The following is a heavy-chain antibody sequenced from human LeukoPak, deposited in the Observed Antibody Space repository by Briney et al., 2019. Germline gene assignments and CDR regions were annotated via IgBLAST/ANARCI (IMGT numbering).Heavy chain of an antibody. V-gene: IGHV3-23*01. CDR3: AKVVGYCSGGSCYSPFDY. D-gene: IGHD2-15*01. J-gene: IGHJ4*02. CDR2: ISGSGGST. CDR1: GFTFSSYA. Sequence: HPGGSLRLSCAASGFTFSSYAMSWVRQAPGKGLEWVSAISGSGGSTYYADSVKGRFTISRDNSKNTLYPQMNSLRAEDTAVYYCAKVVGYCSGGSCYSPFDYWGQGTLVTVSS.